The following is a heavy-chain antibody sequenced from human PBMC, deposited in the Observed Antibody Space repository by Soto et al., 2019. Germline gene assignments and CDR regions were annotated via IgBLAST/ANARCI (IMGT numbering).Heavy chain of an antibody. CDR1: GYTFTSYG. CDR2: ISAYNGNT. CDR3: ARDPLSFQLWFGEFNWFDP. Sequence: QVQLVQSGAEVKKPGASVKVSCKASGYTFTSYGISWVRQAPGQGLEWMGWISAYNGNTNYAQKLKGRVTMTTDTSTSTAYMELRSLRSDDTAVYYCARDPLSFQLWFGEFNWFDPWGQGTLVTVSS. D-gene: IGHD3-10*01. J-gene: IGHJ5*02. V-gene: IGHV1-18*01.